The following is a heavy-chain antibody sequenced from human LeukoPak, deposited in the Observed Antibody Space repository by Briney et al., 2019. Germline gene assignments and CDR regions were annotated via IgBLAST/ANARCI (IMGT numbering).Heavy chain of an antibody. CDR2: FDPEDGET. D-gene: IGHD2-8*01. CDR3: ATAGVVLMVYAIDYGMDV. J-gene: IGHJ6*02. Sequence: ASVKVSCKVSGYTRTELSMHWVRQAPGKGLEWMGGFDPEDGETIYAQKFQGRVTMTEDTSTDTAYMELSSLRSEDTAVYYCATAGVVLMVYAIDYGMDVWGQGTTVTVSS. V-gene: IGHV1-24*01. CDR1: GYTRTELS.